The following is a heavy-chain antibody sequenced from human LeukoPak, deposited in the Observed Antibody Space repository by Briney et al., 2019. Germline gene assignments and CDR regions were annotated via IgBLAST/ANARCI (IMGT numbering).Heavy chain of an antibody. CDR3: AKTWDSASWYYFDY. V-gene: IGHV3-23*01. J-gene: IGHJ4*02. Sequence: GGSLRLSCAASGFTFSSYAMTWLRQAPGKGLEWVSAISGGGDSTYYADSVKGRFTISRDNSKNTLYLQMNSLRGEDTAVYYCAKTWDSASWYYFDYWGQGTLVTVSS. CDR1: GFTFSSYA. D-gene: IGHD6-13*01. CDR2: ISGGGDST.